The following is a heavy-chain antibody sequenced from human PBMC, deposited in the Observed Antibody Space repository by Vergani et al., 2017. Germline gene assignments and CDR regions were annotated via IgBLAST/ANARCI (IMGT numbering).Heavy chain of an antibody. V-gene: IGHV4-59*01. CDR3: ARVGVKYYYGSGSPTSRWFDP. CDR2: IYYSGST. J-gene: IGHJ5*02. D-gene: IGHD3-10*01. CDR1: GGSISSYY. Sequence: QVQLQESGPGLVKPSETLSLTCTVSGGSISSYYWSWIRQPPGKGLEWIGYIYYSGSTNYNPSLTSRVTISVDTSKNQFSLKLSSVTAADTAVYYCARVGVKYYYGSGSPTSRWFDPWGQGTLVTVSS.